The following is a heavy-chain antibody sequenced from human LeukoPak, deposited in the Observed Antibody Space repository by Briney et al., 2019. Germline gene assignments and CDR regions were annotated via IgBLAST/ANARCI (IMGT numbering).Heavy chain of an antibody. CDR2: IYYSGST. CDR3: ARVSGSYQSRFDY. J-gene: IGHJ4*02. Sequence: SETLSLTCTVSGGSISSYYWSWIRQPPGKGLEWIGYIYYSGSTNYNPSLKSRVTISVDTSKNQFSLKLSSVTAAGTAVYYCARVSGSYQSRFDYWGQGTLVTVSS. CDR1: GGSISSYY. D-gene: IGHD1-26*01. V-gene: IGHV4-59*01.